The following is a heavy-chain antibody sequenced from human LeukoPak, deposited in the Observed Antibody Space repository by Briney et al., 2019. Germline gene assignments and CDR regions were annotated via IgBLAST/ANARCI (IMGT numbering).Heavy chain of an antibody. CDR3: ARDFSGYDVLDY. CDR1: GGSIGSGGYY. J-gene: IGHJ4*02. V-gene: IGHV4-31*03. CDR2: IYDGGST. Sequence: SETLSLTCTVSGGSIGSGGYYWTWIRQHPGKGLEWIGYIYDGGSTYYNPSLKSRLSISVDTAKNQFSLKLSSVTAADTAVYYCARDFSGYDVLDYWGQGTLVTVSS. D-gene: IGHD6-25*01.